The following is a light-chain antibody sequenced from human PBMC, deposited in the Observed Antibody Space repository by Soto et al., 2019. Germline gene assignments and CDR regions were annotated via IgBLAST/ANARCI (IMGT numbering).Light chain of an antibody. V-gene: IGKV1-39*01. J-gene: IGKJ1*01. CDR3: QQSSSIPRT. Sequence: DLQMTQSPSSLSASVGDRVTITCRASQSITTYLNWYQQKPGKAPKLLIYAASSLQGGVPSRFSGSGSGTDFTLTISSLQPEDFATYYCQQSSSIPRTFGQGTKVEIK. CDR2: AAS. CDR1: QSITTY.